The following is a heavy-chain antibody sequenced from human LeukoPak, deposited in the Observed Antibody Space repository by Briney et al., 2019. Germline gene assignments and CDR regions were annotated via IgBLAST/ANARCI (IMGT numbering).Heavy chain of an antibody. CDR3: ARDREGYFDY. CDR2: ISWDGGST. V-gene: IGHV3-43*01. Sequence: PGGSLRLSCAASGFTFDDYTMHWVRQAPGKGLEWVSLISWDGGSTYYADSVKGRFTISRDNAKNSLYLQMNSLRAEDTAVYYCARDREGYFDYWGQGTLVTVSS. J-gene: IGHJ4*02. CDR1: GFTFDDYT. D-gene: IGHD1-26*01.